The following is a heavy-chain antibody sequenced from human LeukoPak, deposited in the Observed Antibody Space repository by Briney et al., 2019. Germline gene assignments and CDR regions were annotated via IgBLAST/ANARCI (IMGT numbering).Heavy chain of an antibody. D-gene: IGHD3-9*01. J-gene: IGHJ4*02. CDR3: VGKGYYDILTGHDY. CDR2: INHSGST. CDR1: GGSFSGYY. Sequence: PSETPSLTCAVYGGSFSGYYWSWIRQPPGKGLEWIGEINHSGSTNYNPPLKSRVTISVDTSKNQFSLKLSSVTAADTAVYYCVGKGYYDILTGHDYWGQGTLVTVSS. V-gene: IGHV4-34*01.